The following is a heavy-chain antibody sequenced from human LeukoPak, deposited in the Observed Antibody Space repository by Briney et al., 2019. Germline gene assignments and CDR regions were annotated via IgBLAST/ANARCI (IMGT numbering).Heavy chain of an antibody. CDR1: GFNFCNYW. CDR3: ARDSGTVHSSPSDY. J-gene: IGHJ4*02. V-gene: IGHV3-7*01. D-gene: IGHD6-13*01. CDR2: LRQDGSQK. Sequence: GGSLRLSCAASGFNFCNYWISLVRHAPRKQPYRVANLRQDGSQKHHLDSVSGRFPISRDHAKNSLYLQINSLSAEDTAVYYCARDSGTVHSSPSDYCGQGTLVTVSS.